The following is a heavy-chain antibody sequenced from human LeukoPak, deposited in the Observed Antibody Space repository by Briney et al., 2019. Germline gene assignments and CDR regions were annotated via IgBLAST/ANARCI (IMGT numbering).Heavy chain of an antibody. CDR3: ARHKAGDYWAY. J-gene: IGHJ4*02. D-gene: IGHD4-17*01. V-gene: IGHV5-51*01. CDR2: IYPGDSDS. Sequence: GESLKISRKGSGYSFTSYWIGWVRQMPGKGLEWMGIIYPGDSDSRYRPSFEGQVTISVDKSINTAYLQWSSLKASDTGMYYCARHKAGDYWAYWGQGTLVTVSS. CDR1: GYSFTSYW.